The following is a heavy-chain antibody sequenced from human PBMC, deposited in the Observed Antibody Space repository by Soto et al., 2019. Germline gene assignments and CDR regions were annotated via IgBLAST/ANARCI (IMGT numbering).Heavy chain of an antibody. CDR2: ISSSGSTI. J-gene: IGHJ4*02. CDR1: GFTFSSYG. CDR3: ARVYYYDSSGYYQRNYFDY. D-gene: IGHD3-22*01. Sequence: PGGSLRLSCAASGFTFSSYGMNWVRQAPGKGLEWVSYISSSGSTIYYADSVKGRFTISRDNAKNSLYLQMNSLRAEDTAVYYCARVYYYDSSGYYQRNYFDYWGQGTLVTVSS. V-gene: IGHV3-48*03.